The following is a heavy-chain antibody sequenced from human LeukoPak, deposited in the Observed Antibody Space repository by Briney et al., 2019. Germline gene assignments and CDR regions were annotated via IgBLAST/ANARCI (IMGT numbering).Heavy chain of an antibody. CDR3: ARESGASGDYDFWSGYYNWFDP. CDR1: GYSISSGYY. D-gene: IGHD3-3*01. J-gene: IGHJ5*02. V-gene: IGHV4-38-2*02. CDR2: IYHSGST. Sequence: PSETLPLTCTVSGYSISSGYYWGWIRQPPGKGLEWIGSIYHSGSTYYNPSLKSRVTISVDTSKNQFSLKLSSVTAADTAVYYCARESGASGDYDFWSGYYNWFDPWGQGTLVTVSS.